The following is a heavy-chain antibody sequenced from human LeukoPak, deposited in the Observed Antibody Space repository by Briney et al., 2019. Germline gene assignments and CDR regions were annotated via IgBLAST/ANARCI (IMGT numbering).Heavy chain of an antibody. V-gene: IGHV1-69*05. J-gene: IGHJ4*02. Sequence: ASVKVSCKASGGTFSSYAISWVRQAPGQGLEWMGGIIPIFGTANYAQKFQGRVTITTDESTSTAYMELSSLRSADTAVYYCAREDYGDYHRPKPGFDYWGQGTLVTVSS. CDR2: IIPIFGTA. CDR3: AREDYGDYHRPKPGFDY. D-gene: IGHD4-17*01. CDR1: GGTFSSYA.